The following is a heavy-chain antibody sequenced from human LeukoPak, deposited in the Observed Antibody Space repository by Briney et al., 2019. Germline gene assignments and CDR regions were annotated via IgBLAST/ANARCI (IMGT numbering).Heavy chain of an antibody. Sequence: GGSLRLSCAASGVNFRGYGMHWVRQAPGKGLEWVTFIHYDGRNQYYADSVKGRFTISRDNSKNSLYLQMNSLRAEDTAVYYCARRTYYYDSSGYWDYYFDYWGQGTLVTVSS. V-gene: IGHV3-30*02. D-gene: IGHD3-22*01. CDR2: IHYDGRNQ. J-gene: IGHJ4*02. CDR3: ARRTYYYDSSGYWDYYFDY. CDR1: GVNFRGYG.